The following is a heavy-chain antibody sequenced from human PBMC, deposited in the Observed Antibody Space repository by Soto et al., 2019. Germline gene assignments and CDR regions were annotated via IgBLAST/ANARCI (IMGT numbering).Heavy chain of an antibody. CDR2: IKTKPEGEAR. D-gene: IGHD2-21*01. J-gene: IGHJ4*02. CDR1: GFTFTTAW. V-gene: IGHV3-15*01. Sequence: PGGSLRLSCAASGFTFTTAWMIWVHQAPGKGLEWVGHIKTKPEGEARNYAAPVMGRFSISRDDSTNTQSLHMSSLKSEDTAVYYCATDLPTAGGGEIDYWGQGSLVTVSS. CDR3: ATDLPTAGGGEIDY.